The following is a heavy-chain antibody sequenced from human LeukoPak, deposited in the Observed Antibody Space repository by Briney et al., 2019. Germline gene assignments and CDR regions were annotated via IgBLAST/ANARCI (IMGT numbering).Heavy chain of an antibody. CDR1: GFTFSSYE. D-gene: IGHD1-1*01. CDR3: ARDPQQLMYAFDI. CDR2: ISSSGSTM. Sequence: GGSLRLSCAASGFTFSSYEMNWVRQAPGKGLEWISYISSSGSTMYADSVKGRFTISRDNAKNSLYLQMNSLRAEDTAVYYCARDPQQLMYAFDIWGQGTMVTVSS. J-gene: IGHJ3*02. V-gene: IGHV3-48*03.